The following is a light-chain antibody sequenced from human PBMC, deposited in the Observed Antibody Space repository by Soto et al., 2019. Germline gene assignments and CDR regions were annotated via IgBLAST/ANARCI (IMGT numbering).Light chain of an antibody. J-gene: IGKJ4*01. CDR2: GAS. Sequence: EIVMTQSPATLSVSPGERATLSCRAGQSVSSNLAWYQQKPGQAPRLLIYGASTRATGIPARFSGSGSGTEFTLTISSLQSEDFAVYYCQQYNNWPLTFGGGTKVGIK. CDR3: QQYNNWPLT. V-gene: IGKV3-15*01. CDR1: QSVSSN.